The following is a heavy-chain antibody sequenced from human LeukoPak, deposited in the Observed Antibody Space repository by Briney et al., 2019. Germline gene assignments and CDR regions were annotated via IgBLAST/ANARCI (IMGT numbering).Heavy chain of an antibody. Sequence: PGGSLRLSCAASGFTFSSYWMHWFRQAPGKGLVWVAHIYSDGSSTNYADSVKGRFTISRDNAKNTLYLQMNSLRAEDTAVYYCAKRDSRTSRGGFDIWGQGTMVTVSS. J-gene: IGHJ3*02. D-gene: IGHD2-2*01. CDR2: IYSDGSST. CDR1: GFTFSSYW. CDR3: AKRDSRTSRGGFDI. V-gene: IGHV3-74*01.